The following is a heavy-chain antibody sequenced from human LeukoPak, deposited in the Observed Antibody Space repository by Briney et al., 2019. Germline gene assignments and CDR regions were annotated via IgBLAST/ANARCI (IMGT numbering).Heavy chain of an antibody. D-gene: IGHD6-13*01. Sequence: GGSLRLSCAASGFTFSSYAMHWVRQAPGKGLEWVAVISYDGSNKYYADSVKGRFTISRDNSKNTLYLQMNSLRAEDTAVYYCATGAAAGTGDFDYWGQGTLDTVSS. J-gene: IGHJ4*02. CDR1: GFTFSSYA. V-gene: IGHV3-30-3*01. CDR2: ISYDGSNK. CDR3: ATGAAAGTGDFDY.